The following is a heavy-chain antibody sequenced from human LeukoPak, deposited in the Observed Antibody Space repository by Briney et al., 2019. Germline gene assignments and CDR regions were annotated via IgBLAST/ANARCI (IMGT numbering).Heavy chain of an antibody. CDR3: ARREPIVGASFDY. CDR1: GYSFTSYW. CDR2: IYPGDSDT. J-gene: IGHJ4*02. D-gene: IGHD1-26*01. Sequence: GESLKISCKASGYSFTSYWIGWVRQMPGKGLEWMGIIYPGDSDTRYSPSFQGQVTISADKSISTAYLQWSSLKASDTAMYYCARREPIVGASFDYWGQGTLVTVSS. V-gene: IGHV5-51*01.